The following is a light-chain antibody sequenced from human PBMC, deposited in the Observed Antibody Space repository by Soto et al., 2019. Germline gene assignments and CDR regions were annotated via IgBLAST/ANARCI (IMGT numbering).Light chain of an antibody. CDR2: GAA. V-gene: IGKV3-20*01. Sequence: EIVLTQSPGTLSLSPGERATLSCRASHSVSSFYLAWYQQKPGQAPRLLISGAANRAAGIPDRFSGSGYGTAFTLTISRLEPEDFAVYYCQQYGSSRYTFGQGTKLEIK. J-gene: IGKJ2*01. CDR3: QQYGSSRYT. CDR1: HSVSSFY.